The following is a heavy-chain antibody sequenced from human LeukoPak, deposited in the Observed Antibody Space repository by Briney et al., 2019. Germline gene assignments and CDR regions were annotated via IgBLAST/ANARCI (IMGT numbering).Heavy chain of an antibody. CDR2: IYTSGST. Sequence: SETLSLTCTVSGGSISSGSYYWSWIRQPAGRGLEWIGRIYTSGSTNYNPSLKSRVTISVDTSKNQFSLKLSSVTAADTAVYYCARDTMITGDAFDIWGQGTMVTVSS. V-gene: IGHV4-61*02. CDR3: ARDTMITGDAFDI. CDR1: GGSISSGSYY. D-gene: IGHD3-22*01. J-gene: IGHJ3*02.